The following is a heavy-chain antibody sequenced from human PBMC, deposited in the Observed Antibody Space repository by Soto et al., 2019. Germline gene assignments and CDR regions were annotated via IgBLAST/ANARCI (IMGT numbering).Heavy chain of an antibody. Sequence: PGESLKISCKGSGYSFTSYWIGWVRQMPGKXLEWMGIIYPGDSDTRYSPSFQGQVTISADKSISTAYLQWSSLKASDTAMYYCARQNNYGDYAGSYYYGMDVWGQGTTVTVSS. CDR1: GYSFTSYW. CDR2: IYPGDSDT. J-gene: IGHJ6*02. V-gene: IGHV5-51*01. CDR3: ARQNNYGDYAGSYYYGMDV. D-gene: IGHD4-17*01.